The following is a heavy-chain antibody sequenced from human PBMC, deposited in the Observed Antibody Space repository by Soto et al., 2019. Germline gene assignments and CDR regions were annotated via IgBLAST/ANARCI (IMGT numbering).Heavy chain of an antibody. J-gene: IGHJ6*02. CDR3: ERRYCASDNCPLFYYFVDL. V-gene: IGHV1-69*01. CDR1: GGTFNKFA. D-gene: IGHD2-21*02. CDR2: IIPVFRSA. Sequence: VQLVQSGAEVKKTGSSVKVSCKASGGTFNKFAFSWVRQAPGQGFEWMGGIIPVFRSANYAQRFRGRITITADEYTSTVYLYLNDLRSDDTAVYYCERRYCASDNCPLFYYFVDLWGLGTTVTVSS.